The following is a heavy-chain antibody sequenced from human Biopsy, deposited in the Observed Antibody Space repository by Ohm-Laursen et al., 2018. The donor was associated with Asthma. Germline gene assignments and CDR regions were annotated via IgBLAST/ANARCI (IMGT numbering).Heavy chain of an antibody. CDR1: GGTFGNYA. CDR2: ISPVFGST. V-gene: IGHV1-69*06. D-gene: IGHD6-13*01. CDR3: ASPSSSREILYYYYNMDI. Sequence: SVKVSCKASGGTFGNYAISWVRQAPGLGLEWMGGISPVFGSTNIAQKFQGRVTISADIFTKTAYLEVSSLRSDDTAVYYCASPSSSREILYYYYNMDIWGQGTTVTVSS. J-gene: IGHJ6*02.